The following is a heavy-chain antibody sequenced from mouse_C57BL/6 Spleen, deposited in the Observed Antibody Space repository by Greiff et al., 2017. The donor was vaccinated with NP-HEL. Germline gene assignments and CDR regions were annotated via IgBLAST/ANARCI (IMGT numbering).Heavy chain of an antibody. V-gene: IGHV1-72*01. Sequence: QVQLQQPGAELVKPGASVKLSCKASGYTFTSYWMHWVKQKPGRGLEWIGRIDPNSGGTKYNEKFKSKATLTVDKPSSTAYMQLSSLTSEDSAVYYCARLVMGLSDYYGSSYRGFDYWGQGTTLTVSS. D-gene: IGHD1-1*01. CDR1: GYTFTSYW. CDR2: IDPNSGGT. CDR3: ARLVMGLSDYYGSSYRGFDY. J-gene: IGHJ2*01.